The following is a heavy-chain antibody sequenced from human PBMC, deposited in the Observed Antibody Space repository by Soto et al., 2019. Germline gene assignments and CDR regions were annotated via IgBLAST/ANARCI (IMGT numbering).Heavy chain of an antibody. Sequence: QLQLQESGPGLVKPSETLFLTCTVSGGSISSSNYYWGWIRQPPGKGLEWIGIIYYRGNTYYSPSLKSRVTISVDTSKNQFSLKLSSVTATDTAVYYCARLGYYHYYFDYWGQGTLVTVSS. V-gene: IGHV4-39*01. CDR3: ARLGYYHYYFDY. CDR1: GGSISSSNYY. D-gene: IGHD2-15*01. CDR2: IYYRGNT. J-gene: IGHJ4*02.